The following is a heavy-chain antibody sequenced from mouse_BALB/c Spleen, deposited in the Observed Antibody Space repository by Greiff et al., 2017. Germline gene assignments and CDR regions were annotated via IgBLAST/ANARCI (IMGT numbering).Heavy chain of an antibody. J-gene: IGHJ1*01. CDR2: ISSGGGST. V-gene: IGHV5-12-1*01. CDR3: ARQNYGNYGYFDV. CDR1: GFAFSSYD. Sequence: EVQRVESGGGLVKPGGSLKLSCAASGFAFSSYDMSWVRQTPEKRLEWVAYISSGGGSTYYPDTVKGRFTISRDNAKNTLYLQMSSLKSEDTAMYYCARQNYGNYGYFDVWGAGTTVTVSS. D-gene: IGHD2-1*01.